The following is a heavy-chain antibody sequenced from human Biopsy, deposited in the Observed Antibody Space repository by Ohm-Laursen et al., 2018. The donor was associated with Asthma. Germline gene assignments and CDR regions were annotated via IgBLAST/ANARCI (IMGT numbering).Heavy chain of an antibody. D-gene: IGHD1-26*01. CDR2: IYYSGST. V-gene: IGHV4-31*03. J-gene: IGHJ5*02. CDR3: ARTTSGHDGFDP. Sequence: TLSLTCTVSGGSINIGDYYWSWIRQPPVKGLEWIGHIYYSGSTYYNPSLKSRVSISLDTSKNQFSLSLTSVTAPDPAVYYCARTTSGHDGFDPWGQGTLVTVSS. CDR1: GGSINIGDYY.